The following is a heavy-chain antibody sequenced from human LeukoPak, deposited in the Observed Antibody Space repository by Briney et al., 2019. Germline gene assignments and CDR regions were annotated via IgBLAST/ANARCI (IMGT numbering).Heavy chain of an antibody. CDR3: ATAIAVVYFDY. J-gene: IGHJ4*02. V-gene: IGHV3-30-3*01. Sequence: GGSLRLSCAASGFTFSSYAMHWVRQAPGKGLEWVAVISYDGSNKYYADSVKGRFTISRDNSKNTLYLQMNSLRAEDTAVYYCATAIAVVYFDYWGQGTLVTVSS. D-gene: IGHD6-19*01. CDR1: GFTFSSYA. CDR2: ISYDGSNK.